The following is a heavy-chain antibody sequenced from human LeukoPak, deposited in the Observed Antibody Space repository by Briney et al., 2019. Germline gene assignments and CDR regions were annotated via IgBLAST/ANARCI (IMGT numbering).Heavy chain of an antibody. CDR3: ARDYKASAAGYNWFDP. V-gene: IGHV1-18*01. D-gene: IGHD6-13*01. Sequence: ASVKVSCKASGYTFTSYGISWVRQAPGQGFEWMGWIGAYNGNTNYAQKLQGRVTMTTDTSTSTAYMELRSLRSDDTAVYYCARDYKASAAGYNWFDPWGQGTLVTVSS. J-gene: IGHJ5*02. CDR1: GYTFTSYG. CDR2: IGAYNGNT.